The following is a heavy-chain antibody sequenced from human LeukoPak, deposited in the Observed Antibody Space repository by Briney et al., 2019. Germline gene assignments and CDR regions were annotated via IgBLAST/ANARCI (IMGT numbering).Heavy chain of an antibody. CDR3: ARDQYDTWSRRGNFDS. J-gene: IGHJ4*02. D-gene: IGHD3-3*01. CDR2: IKLDGSEK. V-gene: IGHV3-7*03. Sequence: GGSLRLSCVASGFTFGKYWMSWVRQAPGKGLEWVANIKLDGSEKNYVDSVKGRFAISRDNTKNSLYLQMNSLRAEDTAVFYCARDQYDTWSRRGNFDSWGQGTLVTVSS. CDR1: GFTFGKYW.